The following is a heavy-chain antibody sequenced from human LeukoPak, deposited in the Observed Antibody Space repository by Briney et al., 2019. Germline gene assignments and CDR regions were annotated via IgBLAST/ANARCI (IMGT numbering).Heavy chain of an antibody. J-gene: IGHJ4*02. CDR1: GGSISSNTYY. D-gene: IGHD5-12*01. V-gene: IGHV4-39*01. Sequence: SETLSLTCTVSGGSISSNTYYWGWVRQSPGKGLEWIGTIYYSGTTYYNSSLESRVSISVDTSKNQFSLELSSVTAADTAVYYCARHVRGYSGYPYYFDYWGQGTLVTVSS. CDR2: IYYSGTT. CDR3: ARHVRGYSGYPYYFDY.